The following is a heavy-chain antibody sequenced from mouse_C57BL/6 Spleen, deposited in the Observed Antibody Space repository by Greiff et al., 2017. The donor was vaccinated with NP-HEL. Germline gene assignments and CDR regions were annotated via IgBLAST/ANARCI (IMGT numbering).Heavy chain of an antibody. CDR2: INPNNGGT. CDR1: GYTFTDYY. D-gene: IGHD2-3*01. V-gene: IGHV1-26*01. CDR3: APIYDGYYDYYAMDY. J-gene: IGHJ4*01. Sequence: EVQLQQSGPELVKPGASVKISCKASGYTFTDYYMNWVKQSHGKSLEWIGDINPNNGGTSYNQKFKGKATLTVDKSSSTAYMELRSLTSEASAVYYCAPIYDGYYDYYAMDYWGQGTSVTVSS.